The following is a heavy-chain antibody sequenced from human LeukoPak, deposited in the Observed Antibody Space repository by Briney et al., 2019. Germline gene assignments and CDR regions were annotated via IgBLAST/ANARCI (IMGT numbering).Heavy chain of an antibody. J-gene: IGHJ5*01. CDR3: ARPVGYGSRPINGFDS. Sequence: GESLKISCQGSGYSFSTYWIGWVRQMPGKGLEWMGIIYPGDSDTRYSPSFEGHVTISADKSISTTYLQWNSLGASDTAMYYCARPVGYGSRPINGFDSWGQGTLVTVSS. D-gene: IGHD3-10*01. V-gene: IGHV5-51*01. CDR1: GYSFSTYW. CDR2: IYPGDSDT.